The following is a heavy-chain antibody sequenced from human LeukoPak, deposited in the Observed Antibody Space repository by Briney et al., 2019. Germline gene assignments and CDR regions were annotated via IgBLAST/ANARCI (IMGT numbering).Heavy chain of an antibody. J-gene: IGHJ5*02. CDR1: GFTFSNYA. CDR2: IYGSDDKT. Sequence: PGGTLRLSCVASGFTFSNYAMSWVRQAPGKGVELVSGIYGSDDKTVYGDAVKGRFTIYRDNSKNTLYLKMNSLRADDTAVYYCAKTQGYYDAWGQGALVTVSS. V-gene: IGHV3-23*01. D-gene: IGHD2-15*01. CDR3: AKTQGYYDA.